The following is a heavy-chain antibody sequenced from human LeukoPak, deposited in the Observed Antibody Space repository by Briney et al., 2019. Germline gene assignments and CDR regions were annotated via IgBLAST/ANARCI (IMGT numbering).Heavy chain of an antibody. Sequence: ESGPALVKPTQTLTLTCTFSTFSLSTSGMRVNWIRQSPGKALEWLARIDWDDAKHYSTSLKTRLTVSKDTSKNQVVLTMTNMDPVDTATYYCARLYSNSSGLFDSWGQGTLVTVSS. CDR2: IDWDDAK. CDR1: TFSLSTSGMR. V-gene: IGHV2-70*04. J-gene: IGHJ4*02. D-gene: IGHD6-6*01. CDR3: ARLYSNSSGLFDS.